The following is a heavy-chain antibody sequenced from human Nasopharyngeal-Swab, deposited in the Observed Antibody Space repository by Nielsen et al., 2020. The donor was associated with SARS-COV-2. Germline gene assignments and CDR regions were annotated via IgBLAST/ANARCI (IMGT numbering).Heavy chain of an antibody. V-gene: IGHV3-30*04. J-gene: IGHJ4*02. CDR3: ARRALQDYYFDY. Sequence: GGPLRLSCAAFGFSFSSYAMHWVRQAPGKGLEWVAVASSDGRNKYYADSVKGRFTVSRDNSKNTLYLQMNSLRAEDTAVYYCARRALQDYYFDYWGQGTLVTVSS. CDR1: GFSFSSYA. CDR2: ASSDGRNK.